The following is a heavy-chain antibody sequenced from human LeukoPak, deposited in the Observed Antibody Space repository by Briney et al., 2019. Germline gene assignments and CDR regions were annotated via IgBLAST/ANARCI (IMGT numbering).Heavy chain of an antibody. Sequence: PSETLSLTCTVSGGSIRSYYWSWIRQPPGKGLEWIGYIYYSGSTNSNPSLTSRVTISVDTSKNQFSLTVSSVTAADTAVYYCARALTPGYCSGGTCSYFDDWGQGTLVRVSS. CDR1: GGSIRSYY. J-gene: IGHJ4*02. V-gene: IGHV4-59*01. D-gene: IGHD2-15*01. CDR2: IYYSGST. CDR3: ARALTPGYCSGGTCSYFDD.